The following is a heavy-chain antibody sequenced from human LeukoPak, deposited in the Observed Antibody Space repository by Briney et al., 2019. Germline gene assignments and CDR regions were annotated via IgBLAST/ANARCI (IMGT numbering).Heavy chain of an antibody. CDR3: ATFLAVIAARDSLYFQH. CDR1: GFTFSKYA. CDR2: VSGSGGVT. D-gene: IGHD6-6*01. V-gene: IGHV3-23*01. J-gene: IGHJ1*01. Sequence: GGSLRLSCGASGFTFSKYAMSWVRQAPGKGLEWVSGVSGSGGVTYYADSVKGRFTISRDNSKNTLHLQMNSLRAEDTAVYYCATFLAVIAARDSLYFQHWGQGTLVTVSS.